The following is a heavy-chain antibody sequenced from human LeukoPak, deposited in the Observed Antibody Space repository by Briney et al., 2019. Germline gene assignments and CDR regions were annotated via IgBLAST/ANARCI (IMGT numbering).Heavy chain of an antibody. CDR2: INWNGDTP. CDR3: ARVGNSGSFYYFDC. J-gene: IGHJ4*02. Sequence: GGSLRLSCAASGFTFDDYAVTWVRHAPGKGLEWVSGINWNGDTPSYADSVKGRFTISRDNAKNSLSLQMNSLRAEDTAFYYCARVGNSGSFYYFDCWGQGTLVTVSS. D-gene: IGHD1-26*01. V-gene: IGHV3-20*04. CDR1: GFTFDDYA.